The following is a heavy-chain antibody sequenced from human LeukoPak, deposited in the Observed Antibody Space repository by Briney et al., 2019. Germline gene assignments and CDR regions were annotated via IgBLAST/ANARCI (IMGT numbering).Heavy chain of an antibody. Sequence: ASVKVSCKASGGTFSSYAISWVRQAPGQGLEWMGGIIPIFGTANYAQKFQGRVTITADESTSTAYMELSSLRSEDTAVYYCASNSIAARPGSTYYMDVWGKGTTVTVSS. J-gene: IGHJ6*03. D-gene: IGHD6-6*01. CDR3: ASNSIAARPGSTYYMDV. V-gene: IGHV1-69*13. CDR2: IIPIFGTA. CDR1: GGTFSSYA.